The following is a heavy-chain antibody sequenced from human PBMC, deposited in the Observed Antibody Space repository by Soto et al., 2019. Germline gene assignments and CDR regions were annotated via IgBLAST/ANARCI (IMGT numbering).Heavy chain of an antibody. Sequence: ASVKVSCKASGYTFTSFYMHWVRQAPGQGLEWMGIINPSGGSTSYAQKFQGRVTMTRDTSTSTVYMELSSLRSEDTAVYYCAAHHPEYDILDPAKALDYWGEGTLVTVPS. CDR2: INPSGGST. J-gene: IGHJ4*02. CDR1: GYTFTSFY. D-gene: IGHD3-9*01. V-gene: IGHV1-46*01. CDR3: AAHHPEYDILDPAKALDY.